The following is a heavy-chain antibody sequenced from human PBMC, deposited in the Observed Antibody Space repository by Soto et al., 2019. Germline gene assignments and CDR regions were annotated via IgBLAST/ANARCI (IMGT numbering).Heavy chain of an antibody. V-gene: IGHV3-15*01. CDR1: GFTFSNAW. J-gene: IGHJ3*02. D-gene: IGHD2-15*01. CDR2: IKSKTDGGTT. Sequence: PGGSLRLSCAASGFTFSNAWMSWVRQAPGKGLEWVGRIKSKTDGGTTDYAAPVKGRFTISRDDSKNTLYLQMNSLKTEDTAVYYCTTGRMVVVAATHAFDIWGQGTMVTVS. CDR3: TTGRMVVVAATHAFDI.